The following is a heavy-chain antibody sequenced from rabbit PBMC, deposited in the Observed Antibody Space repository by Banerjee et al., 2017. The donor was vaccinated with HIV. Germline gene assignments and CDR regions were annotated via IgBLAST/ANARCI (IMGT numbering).Heavy chain of an antibody. CDR2: IDPVFGIT. D-gene: IGHD8-1*01. V-gene: IGHV1S7*01. Sequence: QELVESGGGLVQPGGSLKLSCKASGFTLSSYYMNWVRQAPGKGLEWIGYIDPVFGITYYANWVNGRFSISRENAQNTVFLQMTSLTAADTATYFCARDGAGGSYFALWGQGTLVT. CDR1: GFTLSSYY. J-gene: IGHJ4*01. CDR3: ARDGAGGSYFAL.